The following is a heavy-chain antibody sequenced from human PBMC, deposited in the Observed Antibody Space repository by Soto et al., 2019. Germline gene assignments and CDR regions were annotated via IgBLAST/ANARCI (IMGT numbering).Heavy chain of an antibody. V-gene: IGHV3-64*01. CDR2: ISSNGGST. CDR1: GFTFSSYA. Sequence: GGSLRLSCAASGFTFSSYAMHWVRQAPWKGLEYVSAISSNGGSTYYANSVKGRFTISRDNSKNTLYLQMGSLRAEDMAVYYCARVGYSGYAFDYWGQGTLVTVSS. D-gene: IGHD5-12*01. J-gene: IGHJ4*02. CDR3: ARVGYSGYAFDY.